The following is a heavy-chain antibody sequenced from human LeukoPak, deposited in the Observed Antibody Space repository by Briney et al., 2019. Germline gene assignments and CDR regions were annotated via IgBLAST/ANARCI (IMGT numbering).Heavy chain of an antibody. J-gene: IGHJ5*02. D-gene: IGHD6-13*01. CDR3: AKVPRQHDNWFDP. Sequence: PGGSLRLSCAASGLTVTNAWMNWVRQAPGKGLEWVSCISSSSTIIHYADSVKGRFTISRDDAKNSLYLQMNSLRAEDTAVYYCAKVPRQHDNWFDPWGQGTLVTVSS. CDR1: GLTVTNAW. V-gene: IGHV3-48*01. CDR2: ISSSSTII.